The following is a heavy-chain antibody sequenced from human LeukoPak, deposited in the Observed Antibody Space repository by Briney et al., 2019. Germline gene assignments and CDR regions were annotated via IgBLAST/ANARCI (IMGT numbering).Heavy chain of an antibody. CDR2: ISGSGVTT. CDR1: GFTFSSYA. V-gene: IGHV3-23*01. Sequence: GGSLRLSCAASGFTFSSYAMTWVRQTPGKGLEWVSVISGSGVTTYYADFVKGRFTISRDNSKNTLYLQMNSLRAEDTAVYYCAKDTASSWWYFDLWGRGTLVTVSS. J-gene: IGHJ2*01. CDR3: AKDTASSWWYFDL. D-gene: IGHD5-18*01.